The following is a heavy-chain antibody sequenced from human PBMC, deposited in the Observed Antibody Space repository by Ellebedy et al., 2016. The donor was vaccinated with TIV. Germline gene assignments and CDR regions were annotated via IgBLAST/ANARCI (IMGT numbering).Heavy chain of an antibody. CDR1: GGSISSSSYY. Sequence: MPSETLSLTCTVSGGSISSSSYYWGWIRQHPGKGLEWIGSINYGGSTYYNPSLKSRVTISVDPSNNQFSLKLSSVTAADTAVYYCARIYNMADSSGYYRSSWFDPWGQGTLVTVSS. J-gene: IGHJ5*02. D-gene: IGHD3-22*01. CDR3: ARIYNMADSSGYYRSSWFDP. V-gene: IGHV4-39*01. CDR2: INYGGST.